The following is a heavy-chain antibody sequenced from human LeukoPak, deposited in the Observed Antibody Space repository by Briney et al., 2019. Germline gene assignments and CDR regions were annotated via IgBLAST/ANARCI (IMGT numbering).Heavy chain of an antibody. D-gene: IGHD3-22*01. CDR2: MYYSGST. J-gene: IGHJ4*02. CDR3: ASAYDTSGSFDY. CDR1: GASISSYY. V-gene: IGHV4-59*01. Sequence: SETLSLTCTVSGASISSYYWSWIRQPPGKGLEWIGYMYYSGSTNYNPSLKSRVTISVDTSKNQFSLKLSSVTAADAAIYYCASAYDTSGSFDYWGQGTLVTVSS.